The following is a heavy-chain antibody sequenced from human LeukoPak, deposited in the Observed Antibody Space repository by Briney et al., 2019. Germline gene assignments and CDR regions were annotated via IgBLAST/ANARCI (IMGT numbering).Heavy chain of an antibody. J-gene: IGHJ6*03. Sequence: GASVKVSCKASGGTFSTYAISWVRQAPGQGLEWMGWISAYNGNTNYAQKLQGRVTMTTDTSTSTAYMGLRSLRSDDTAVYYCARRSALWLLPGAYYYYYMDVWGKGTTVTVSS. V-gene: IGHV1-18*01. CDR3: ARRSALWLLPGAYYYYYMDV. CDR2: ISAYNGNT. CDR1: GGTFSTYA. D-gene: IGHD3-10*01.